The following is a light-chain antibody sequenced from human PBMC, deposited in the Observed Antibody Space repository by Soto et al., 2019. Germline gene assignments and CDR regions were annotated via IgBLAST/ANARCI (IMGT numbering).Light chain of an antibody. CDR1: QGISSN. CDR3: QKLNDYPPCT. CDR2: GAA. J-gene: IGKJ1*01. Sequence: QLTQSPSSLSASVGDRVTITCRASQGISSNLAWYQQKPGRAATLLIFGAATLQSVVPSRFSGSGSGTDFTLTLSSLQPEAFETDFCQKLNDYPPCTFGQGTKVEIK. V-gene: IGKV1-9*01.